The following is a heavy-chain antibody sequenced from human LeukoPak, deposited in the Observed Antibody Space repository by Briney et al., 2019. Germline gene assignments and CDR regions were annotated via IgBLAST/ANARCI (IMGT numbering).Heavy chain of an antibody. CDR1: GGSISSSSYY. D-gene: IGHD1-1*01. J-gene: IGHJ4*02. CDR2: NSGST. Sequence: SETLSLTCTVSGGSISSSSYYWGWIRQPPGKGLEWIGSNSGSTYYNPYLKSRDTRSVDTSKNQFSLKLSSVTAADTAVYYCARGYSSTDYWGQGTLVTVSS. V-gene: IGHV4-39*07. CDR3: ARGYSSTDY.